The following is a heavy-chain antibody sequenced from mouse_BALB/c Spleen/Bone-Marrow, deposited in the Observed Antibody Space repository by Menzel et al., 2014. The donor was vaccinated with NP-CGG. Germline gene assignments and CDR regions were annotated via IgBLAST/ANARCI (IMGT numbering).Heavy chain of an antibody. CDR1: GDSITSGY. D-gene: IGHD2-1*01. Sequence: EVKLVESGPSLVKPSQTLSLTCSVTGDSITSGYWNWIRKFPGNKLEYMGYISYSGSTYYNPSLKSRISITRDTFKNQYYLQLNSVTTEDTATYYCARYYGKTYFDYWGQGTTLTVSS. V-gene: IGHV3-8*02. CDR3: ARYYGKTYFDY. J-gene: IGHJ2*01. CDR2: ISYSGST.